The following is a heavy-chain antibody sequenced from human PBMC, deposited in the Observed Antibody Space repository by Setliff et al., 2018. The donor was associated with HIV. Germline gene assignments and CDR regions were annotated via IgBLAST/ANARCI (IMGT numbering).Heavy chain of an antibody. Sequence: GGSLRLSCATSGFTFDSYSIIWVRQAPGKGLEWVSYISGLGGGTIYYADSVRGRFTISRDDAEKSVYLQMNSLRAEDTAVYYCARAGVVEGYYYYYYMDVWGKGTKVTVSS. V-gene: IGHV3-48*01. D-gene: IGHD2-15*01. J-gene: IGHJ6*03. CDR1: GFTFDSYS. CDR3: ARAGVVEGYYYYYYMDV. CDR2: ISGLGGGTI.